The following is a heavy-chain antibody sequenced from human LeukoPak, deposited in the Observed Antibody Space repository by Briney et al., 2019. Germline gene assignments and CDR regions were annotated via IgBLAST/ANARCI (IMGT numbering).Heavy chain of an antibody. Sequence: GGSLRLSCAASGFTFSSYGMYWVRQAPGKGLEWVAVIWCDGSNKYYADSVKGRFTISRDNSKNTLYLQMNSLRAEDTAVYYCARDRSGYYFDFWGQGTLVTVSS. CDR2: IWCDGSNK. V-gene: IGHV3-33*07. CDR1: GFTFSSYG. J-gene: IGHJ4*02. D-gene: IGHD3-22*01. CDR3: ARDRSGYYFDF.